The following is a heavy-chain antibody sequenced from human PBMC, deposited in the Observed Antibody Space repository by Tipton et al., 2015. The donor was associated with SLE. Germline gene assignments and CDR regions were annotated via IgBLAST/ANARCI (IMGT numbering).Heavy chain of an antibody. Sequence: TLSLTCTVPGGSISSYYWSWIRQPPGKGLEWIGYIYYSGSTNYNPSLKSRVTISVDTSKNQFSLKLSFVTAADTAVYYCARNLGPEWMATKRGYFDLWGRGTLVSVSS. CDR2: IYYSGST. D-gene: IGHD5-24*01. J-gene: IGHJ2*01. V-gene: IGHV4-59*08. CDR1: GGSISSYY. CDR3: ARNLGPEWMATKRGYFDL.